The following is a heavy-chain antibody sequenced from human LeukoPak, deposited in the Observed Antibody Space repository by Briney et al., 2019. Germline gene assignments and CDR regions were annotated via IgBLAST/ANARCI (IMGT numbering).Heavy chain of an antibody. V-gene: IGHV1-2*02. D-gene: IGHD3-3*01. CDR3: ARTYYDFWSGDEKFTFDY. CDR1: GYTFTGYY. J-gene: IGHJ4*02. CDR2: INPNSGGT. Sequence: GASVKVSCKASGYTFTGYYMHWVRQAPGQGLEWMGWINPNSGGTNYAQKLQGRVTMTTDTSTSTAYMELRSLRSDDTAVYYCARTYYDFWSGDEKFTFDYWGQGTLVTVSS.